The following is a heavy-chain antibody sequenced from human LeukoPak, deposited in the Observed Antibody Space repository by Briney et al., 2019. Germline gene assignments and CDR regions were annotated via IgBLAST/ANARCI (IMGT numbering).Heavy chain of an antibody. J-gene: IGHJ4*02. Sequence: PGGSLRLSCAASGFTFSSYWMHWVRQAPGKGLVWVSRIDSDGSSTSYADSVKGRFTISRDNAKNTLYLQMNSLRAEDTAVYYCAREVAAAGHFDYWGQGTLVTVSS. CDR1: GFTFSSYW. CDR2: IDSDGSST. D-gene: IGHD6-13*01. CDR3: AREVAAAGHFDY. V-gene: IGHV3-74*01.